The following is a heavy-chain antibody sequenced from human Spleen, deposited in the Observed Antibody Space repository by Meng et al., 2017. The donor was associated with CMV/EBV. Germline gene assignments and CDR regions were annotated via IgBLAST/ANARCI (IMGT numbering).Heavy chain of an antibody. J-gene: IGHJ4*02. Sequence: GESLKISCAASGFTFSSYAMHWVRQAPGKGLEWVAVISYDGSNKYYADSVKGRFTISRDNSKNTLYLQLNSLRAEATAVYYCARDRLAGLDYWGQGTLVTVSS. CDR2: ISYDGSNK. V-gene: IGHV3-30-3*01. D-gene: IGHD6-19*01. CDR3: ARDRLAGLDY. CDR1: GFTFSSYA.